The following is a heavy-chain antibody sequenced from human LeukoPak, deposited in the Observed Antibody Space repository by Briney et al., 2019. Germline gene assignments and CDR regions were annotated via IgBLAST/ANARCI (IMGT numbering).Heavy chain of an antibody. Sequence: KPSGTLSLTCAVSGDSISNTYWWRWVRQFPGKGVEWIGEIYRSGSTNYNPSLKSRVTISMDKSKNQFSLNLRSVTAADTAVYYCGRHDYGDSSAAFDIWGQETMVIVSS. CDR3: GRHDYGDSSAAFDI. J-gene: IGHJ3*02. D-gene: IGHD4-17*01. CDR1: GDSISNTYW. CDR2: IYRSGST. V-gene: IGHV4-4*02.